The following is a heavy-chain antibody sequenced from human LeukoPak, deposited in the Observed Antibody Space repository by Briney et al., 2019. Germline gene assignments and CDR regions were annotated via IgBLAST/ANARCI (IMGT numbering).Heavy chain of an antibody. Sequence: SETLSLTCTVSGGSISSYYWSWIRQPPGKGLEWIGYIYYSGSTNYNPSLKSRVTISVDTSKNQFSLKLSSVTAADTAVYYCARSPPPLSITILGVVIPLLLDYWGQGTLVTVSS. V-gene: IGHV4-59*01. D-gene: IGHD3-3*01. CDR1: GGSISSYY. CDR3: ARSPPPLSITILGVVIPLLLDY. CDR2: IYYSGST. J-gene: IGHJ4*02.